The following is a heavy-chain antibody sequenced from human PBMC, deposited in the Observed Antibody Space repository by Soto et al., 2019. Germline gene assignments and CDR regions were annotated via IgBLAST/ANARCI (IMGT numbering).Heavy chain of an antibody. J-gene: IGHJ3*02. CDR1: GGTFSSYA. Sequence: SVKVSCKASGGTFSSYAISWVRQAPGQGLEWMGGIIPIFGTANYVQKFQGRVTITADESTSTAYMELSSLRSEDTAVYYCARAEKDSSFAFDIWGQGTMVTVSS. D-gene: IGHD3-22*01. CDR2: IIPIFGTA. V-gene: IGHV1-69*13. CDR3: ARAEKDSSFAFDI.